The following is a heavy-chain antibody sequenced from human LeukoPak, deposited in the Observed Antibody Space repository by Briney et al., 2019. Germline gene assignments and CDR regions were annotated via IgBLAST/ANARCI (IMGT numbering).Heavy chain of an antibody. CDR3: AKGESSFDP. J-gene: IGHJ5*02. CDR1: GFTFSNYA. Sequence: QPGGSLRLSCAASGFTFSNYAMSWVRQAPGKGLEWVSGISGSGDSRYYAESVKGRFTISRDNSKNTLYLQMNSLRAEDTAVYYCAKGESSFDPWGQGTLVTVSS. V-gene: IGHV3-23*01. CDR2: ISGSGDSR.